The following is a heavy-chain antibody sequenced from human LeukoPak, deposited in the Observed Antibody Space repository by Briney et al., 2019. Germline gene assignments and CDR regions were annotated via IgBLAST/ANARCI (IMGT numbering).Heavy chain of an antibody. CDR3: ARAKAPYYYGSGSYWFDP. D-gene: IGHD3-10*01. J-gene: IGHJ5*02. CDR1: GGSINSDSDY. Sequence: SETLSLTCTVSGGSINSDSDYWGWIRQPPGKGLELIGNIYYSGNTYYNPSLKSRVTMSVDTSKNQFSLKLSSVTAADTAVYYCARAKAPYYYGSGSYWFDPWGQGTLVTVSS. V-gene: IGHV4-39*07. CDR2: IYYSGNT.